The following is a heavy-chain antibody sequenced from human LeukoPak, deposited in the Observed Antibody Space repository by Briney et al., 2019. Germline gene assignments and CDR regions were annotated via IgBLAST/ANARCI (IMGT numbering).Heavy chain of an antibody. J-gene: IGHJ5*02. D-gene: IGHD1-1*01. CDR3: AREGTTGTRYNWFDP. Sequence: GASVKVSCKASGYTFTSYYMHWVRQAPGQGLEWMGIINPSGGSTSYAQKFQGRVTMTRDMSTSTAYMELSSLRSEDTAVYYCAREGTTGTRYNWFDPWGQGTLVTVSS. CDR1: GYTFTSYY. V-gene: IGHV1-46*01. CDR2: INPSGGST.